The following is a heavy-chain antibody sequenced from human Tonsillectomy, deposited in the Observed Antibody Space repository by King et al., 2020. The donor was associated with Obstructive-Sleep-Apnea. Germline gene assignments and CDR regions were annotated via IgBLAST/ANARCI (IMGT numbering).Heavy chain of an antibody. J-gene: IGHJ4*02. CDR2: MNTNSGNT. CDR1: GYAFTSYD. Sequence: VQLVQSGAEVKKPGASVKVSCKASGYAFTSYDINWVRQATGQGLECMGWMNTNSGNTGYAQKFQGRVTMTRNTSITTAYMELNGLRSEDTAVYYCARSGVVATTQYWGQGTLVTVSS. CDR3: ARSGVVATTQY. D-gene: IGHD5-12*01. V-gene: IGHV1-8*01.